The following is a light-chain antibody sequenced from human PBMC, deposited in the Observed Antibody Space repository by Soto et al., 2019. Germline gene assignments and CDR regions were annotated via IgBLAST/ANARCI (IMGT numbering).Light chain of an antibody. CDR1: QSVSNNY. CDR2: DAS. CDR3: QQYSSSPRT. V-gene: IGKV3-20*01. J-gene: IGKJ1*01. Sequence: IVLTQSPGTLSLSPGERATLSCRASQSVSNNYLAWYQQKPGQAPRLLIYDASGRATGIPDRFSGSGSGTDFTLTISRPEPEYFAVYFCQQYSSSPRTFGQGTKVDIQ.